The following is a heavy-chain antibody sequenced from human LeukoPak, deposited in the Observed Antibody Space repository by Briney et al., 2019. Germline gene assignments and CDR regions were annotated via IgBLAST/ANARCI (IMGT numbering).Heavy chain of an antibody. V-gene: IGHV1-69*13. CDR1: GGTFSSYA. J-gene: IGHJ4*02. CDR3: ARVEPLRKYSSSWYWVFDY. Sequence: SVKVSCKASGGTFSSYAISWVRQAPGQGLEWMGGIIPIFGTANHAQKFQGRVTITADESTSTAYMELSSLRSEDTAVYYCARVEPLRKYSSSWYWVFDYWGQGTLVTVSS. CDR2: IIPIFGTA. D-gene: IGHD6-13*01.